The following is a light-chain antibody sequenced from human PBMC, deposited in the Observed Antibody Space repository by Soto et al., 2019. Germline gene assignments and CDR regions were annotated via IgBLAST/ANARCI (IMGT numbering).Light chain of an antibody. Sequence: QSVLTQPPSVSGAPGQGVTISCTGSSSNIGAGYDVHWYQQLPRTAPKLLIYSSVNRPSGVPDRFSASKSGTSASLAITGPRPEDEADYYCQSYDSRLNGYVFGTGTKVTVL. CDR1: SSNIGAGYD. V-gene: IGLV1-40*01. CDR3: QSYDSRLNGYV. CDR2: SSV. J-gene: IGLJ1*01.